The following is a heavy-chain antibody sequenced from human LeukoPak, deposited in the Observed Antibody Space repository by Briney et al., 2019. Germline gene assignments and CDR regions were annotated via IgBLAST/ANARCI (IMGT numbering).Heavy chain of an antibody. D-gene: IGHD2-21*02. CDR1: GGSVSSGSYY. CDR2: IYYSGST. V-gene: IGHV4-61*01. Sequence: PSETLSLTCTVSGGSVSSGSYYWSWLRQPPGKGLEWIGYIYYSGSTNYNPSLRSRVTISVDTSKNQFSLKLSSVTAADTAVYYCARIVVTAVRTIDPWGQGTLVTVSS. CDR3: ARIVVTAVRTIDP. J-gene: IGHJ5*02.